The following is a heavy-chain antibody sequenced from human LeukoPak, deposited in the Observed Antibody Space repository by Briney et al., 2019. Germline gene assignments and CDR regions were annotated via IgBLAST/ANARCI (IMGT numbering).Heavy chain of an antibody. CDR3: ARDPDY. CDR1: GNSFTNYG. Sequence: ASVKVSCKASGNSFTNYGISWVRQAPGQGLEWMGWISAYNGDTNYAQEFQGRVTMTTDTSTTTVYMELRSLRSDDTAVYYCARDPDYWGQGTLVTVSS. V-gene: IGHV1-18*01. J-gene: IGHJ4*02. CDR2: ISAYNGDT.